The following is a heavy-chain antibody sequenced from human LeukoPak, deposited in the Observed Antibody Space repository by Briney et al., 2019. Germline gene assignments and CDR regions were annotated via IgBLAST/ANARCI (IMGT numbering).Heavy chain of an antibody. CDR3: ARGRTGWYGIWLDY. V-gene: IGHV3-7*01. D-gene: IGHD6-19*01. J-gene: IGHJ4*02. Sequence: GASMRLSWAASEFTFSSYWMRWGRQAPGKRLEKGANIKQDGSERYYVDSVKGRFTISRDNPKNSLYLQMNSLRAEDTAVYYCARGRTGWYGIWLDYWGQGTLVTVSS. CDR1: EFTFSSYW. CDR2: IKQDGSER.